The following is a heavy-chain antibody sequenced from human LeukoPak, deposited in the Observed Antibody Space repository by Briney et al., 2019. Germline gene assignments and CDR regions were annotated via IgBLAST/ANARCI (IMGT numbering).Heavy chain of an antibody. CDR1: GYTFTSYG. V-gene: IGHV1-18*01. CDR3: ARDGWLRLGDDAFDI. CDR2: ISAYNGNT. Sequence: ASVTVSCTASGYTFTSYGISWVRQAPGQGLEWMGWISAYNGNTNYAQKLQGRVTMTTDTSTSTAYMELRSLRSDDTAVYYCARDGWLRLGDDAFDIWGQGTMVTVSS. D-gene: IGHD5-12*01. J-gene: IGHJ3*02.